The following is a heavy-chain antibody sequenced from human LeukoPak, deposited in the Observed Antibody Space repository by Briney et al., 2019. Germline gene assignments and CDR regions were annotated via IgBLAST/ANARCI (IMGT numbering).Heavy chain of an antibody. CDR2: IYSGGST. D-gene: IGHD3-22*01. CDR3: AKDRAYYYDSSGYYNFDY. CDR1: GFTVSSNY. V-gene: IGHV3-66*01. Sequence: PGGSLRLSCAASGFTVSSNYMSWVRQAPGKGLEWVSVIYSGGSTYYADSVKGRFTISRDNSKNTLYLQMNSLRAEDTAVYYCAKDRAYYYDSSGYYNFDYWGQGTLVTVSS. J-gene: IGHJ4*02.